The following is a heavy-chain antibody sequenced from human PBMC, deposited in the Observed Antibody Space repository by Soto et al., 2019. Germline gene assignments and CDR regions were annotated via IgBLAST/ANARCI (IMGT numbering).Heavy chain of an antibody. J-gene: IGHJ6*02. V-gene: IGHV1-69*01. CDR3: STSVYCSTTRCYYYYGLDV. CDR1: GGTFSSHS. Sequence: QVQLVQSGAEVKKPGSSVKVSCKVSGGTFSSHSINWVRQAPGQGPEWRGGIIPIFGTENYAQKFQGRVTITADESTSTAYMELSSLTSEDTALYSCSTSVYCSTTRCYYYYGLDVWGQGTTVIVSS. D-gene: IGHD2-2*01. CDR2: IIPIFGTE.